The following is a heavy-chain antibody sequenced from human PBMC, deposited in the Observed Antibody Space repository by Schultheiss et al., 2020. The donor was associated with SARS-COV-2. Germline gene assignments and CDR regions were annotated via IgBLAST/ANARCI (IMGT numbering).Heavy chain of an antibody. V-gene: IGHV1-69*05. CDR1: GYTFTGYY. D-gene: IGHD3-10*01. CDR2: IIPIFGTA. J-gene: IGHJ4*02. CDR3: AREGTLDY. Sequence: SVKVSCKASGYTFTGYYMHWVRQAPGQGLEWMGGIIPIFGTANYAQKFQGRVTITRDTSASTAYMELSSLRSEDTAVYYCAREGTLDYWGQGTLVTVSS.